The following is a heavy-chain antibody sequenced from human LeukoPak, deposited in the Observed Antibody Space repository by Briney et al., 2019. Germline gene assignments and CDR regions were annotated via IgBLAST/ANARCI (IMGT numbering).Heavy chain of an antibody. J-gene: IGHJ4*02. CDR2: ISSGSTIM. CDR1: GFTFSSYS. CDR3: ARVRPGYYFDY. Sequence: GGSLRLSCAASGFTFSSYSMNWVRQAPGKGLEWVSYISSGSTIMYYADSVKGRFTISRDDAKNSLYLQMNSLRAEDTAVYYCARVRPGYYFDYWGQGTLVTVSS. V-gene: IGHV3-48*04. D-gene: IGHD1-14*01.